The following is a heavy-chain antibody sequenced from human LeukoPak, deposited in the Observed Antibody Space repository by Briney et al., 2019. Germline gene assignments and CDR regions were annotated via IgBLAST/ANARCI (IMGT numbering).Heavy chain of an antibody. CDR1: GYTFTTFG. CDR2: IGAYSGDT. D-gene: IGHD3-3*01. J-gene: IGHJ3*02. Sequence: GASVKVSCKASGYTFTTFGLSWVRQAPGQGLEWMGWIGAYSGDTDYAQNLQDRVTMTTDTSTSTAYMELRSLRSEDTAVYFCARVLRPTHNFWNGYSAFDIWGQGTMVTV. V-gene: IGHV1-18*01. CDR3: ARVLRPTHNFWNGYSAFDI.